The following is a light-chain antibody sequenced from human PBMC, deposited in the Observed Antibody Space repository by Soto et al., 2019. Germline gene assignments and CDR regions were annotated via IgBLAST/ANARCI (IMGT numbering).Light chain of an antibody. V-gene: IGKV3-15*01. Sequence: EIVMTQSPDTLFVSLGEGATLSCRASQSVSSHLAWYQHKPGQAPRLLIYGASTRASGIPARFSGSGSETDFTLTISSLQSEDSAVYYCQQYNNWPLTFGQGTRLEIK. J-gene: IGKJ5*01. CDR1: QSVSSH. CDR3: QQYNNWPLT. CDR2: GAS.